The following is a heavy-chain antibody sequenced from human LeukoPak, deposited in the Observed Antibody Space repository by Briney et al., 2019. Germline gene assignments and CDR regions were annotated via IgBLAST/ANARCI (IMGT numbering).Heavy chain of an antibody. CDR1: GFTFTDYY. CDR3: ATDGGNHNFDY. D-gene: IGHD1-14*01. J-gene: IGHJ4*02. CDR2: IILNNGAT. Sequence: GASVKVSCKASGFTFTDYYLHWVRQDPGQGLEWMGRIILNNGATNYAQKFQGRVTLTRDTSISTAYMELSRQTSDDTAVYYCATDGGNHNFDYWGQGTLVTVSS. V-gene: IGHV1-2*06.